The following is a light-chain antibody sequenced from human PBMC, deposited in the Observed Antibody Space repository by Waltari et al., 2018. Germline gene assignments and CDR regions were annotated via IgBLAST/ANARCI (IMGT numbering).Light chain of an antibody. V-gene: IGKV4-1*01. Sequence: DIVMTQSPDSLAVSLGARATINCKSSQSILYRSSNRNALAWYQQKPGQPPKLLFFWAATRESGAPDRFSVSGSGTDFTLTISSLQAEDVAVYYCQQRNNWPLTFGGGTKVEI. CDR1: QSILYRSSNRNA. CDR3: QQRNNWPLT. J-gene: IGKJ4*01. CDR2: WAA.